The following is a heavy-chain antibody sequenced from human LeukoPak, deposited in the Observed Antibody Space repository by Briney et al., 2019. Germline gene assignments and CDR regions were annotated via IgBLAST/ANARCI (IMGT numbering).Heavy chain of an antibody. D-gene: IGHD2/OR15-2a*01. CDR3: AKDLSPY. CDR1: GFTFSHYW. Sequence: PGGSLRLSCAASGFTFSHYWMTWVRQAPGKGLEWVANINQDGSEKYYVDFVKGRFTISRDNSKNTLYLQMNSLRAEDTAVYYCAKDLSPYWGQGTLVTVSS. V-gene: IGHV3-7*03. CDR2: INQDGSEK. J-gene: IGHJ4*02.